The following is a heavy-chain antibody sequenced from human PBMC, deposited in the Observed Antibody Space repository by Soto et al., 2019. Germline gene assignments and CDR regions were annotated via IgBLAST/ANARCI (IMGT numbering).Heavy chain of an antibody. V-gene: IGHV3-11*01. D-gene: IGHD3-10*01. Sequence: GGSLRLSCAASGFTFSDYYMSWIRQAPGKGLEWVSYISSSGSTIYYADSVKGRFTISRDNAKNSLYLQMNSLRAEDTAVYYCAGGVGFGELLSYYYYYMDVWGKGTTVTVSS. CDR3: AGGVGFGELLSYYYYYMDV. J-gene: IGHJ6*03. CDR2: ISSSGSTI. CDR1: GFTFSDYY.